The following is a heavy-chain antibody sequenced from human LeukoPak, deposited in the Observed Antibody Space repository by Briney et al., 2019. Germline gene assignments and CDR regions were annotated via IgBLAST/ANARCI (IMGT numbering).Heavy chain of an antibody. CDR2: INPNSGGT. Sequence: ASVKVSCKASGYTFTGYYMHWVRQAPGQGLEWMGWINPNSGGTNYAQKFQGRVTMTRDTSTSTAYMELSRLRSDDTAVYYCARGTYYYDSSGYYLEYFQHWGQGTLVTVSS. CDR1: GYTFTGYY. D-gene: IGHD3-22*01. V-gene: IGHV1-2*02. CDR3: ARGTYYYDSSGYYLEYFQH. J-gene: IGHJ1*01.